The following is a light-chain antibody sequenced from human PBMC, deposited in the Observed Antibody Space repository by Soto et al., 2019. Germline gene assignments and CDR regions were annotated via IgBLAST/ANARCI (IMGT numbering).Light chain of an antibody. CDR1: SSDVGGYNY. CDR2: EVS. V-gene: IGLV2-14*01. J-gene: IGLJ1*01. Sequence: QSALTQPASVSGSPGQSITISCTGTSSDVGGYNYVSWYQQHPGKDPKLMIYEVSNRPSGVSNSFSGSKSGNTASLTISGLQAEDEADYYCSSYTSSSILYVFGTGTKLTVL. CDR3: SSYTSSSILYV.